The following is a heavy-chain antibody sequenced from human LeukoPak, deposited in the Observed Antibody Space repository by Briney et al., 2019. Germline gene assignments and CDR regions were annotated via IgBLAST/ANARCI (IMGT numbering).Heavy chain of an antibody. CDR1: GFTVSSNS. V-gene: IGHV3-53*01. J-gene: IGHJ4*02. Sequence: PGGSLRLSCTVSGFTVSSNSMSWVRQAPGKGLEWVSFIYSDNTHYSDSVKGRFTISRDNSKNTLYLQMNSLKAEDTAVYYCAKPARTDYADYWSRGTLVTVSS. D-gene: IGHD1-14*01. CDR3: AKPARTDYADY. CDR2: IYSDNT.